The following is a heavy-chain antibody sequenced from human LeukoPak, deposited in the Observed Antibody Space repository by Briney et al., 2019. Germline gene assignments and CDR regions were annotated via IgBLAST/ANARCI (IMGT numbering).Heavy chain of an antibody. D-gene: IGHD3-22*01. Sequence: ASVKVSCKASGYTFTSYGISWVRQAPGQGLEWMGWISAYNGNTNYAQKLQGRVTMTTDTSTSTAYMELRSLRSDDTAVYYCARVGFGSYDSSGIYSYWGQGTLVTVSS. CDR3: ARVGFGSYDSSGIYSY. CDR2: ISAYNGNT. CDR1: GYTFTSYG. V-gene: IGHV1-18*01. J-gene: IGHJ4*02.